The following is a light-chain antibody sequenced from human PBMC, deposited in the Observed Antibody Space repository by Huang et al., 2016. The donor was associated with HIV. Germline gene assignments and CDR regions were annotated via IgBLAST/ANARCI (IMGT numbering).Light chain of an antibody. V-gene: IGKV3-15*01. CDR2: GSS. J-gene: IGKJ4*01. CDR1: RSVSTN. Sequence: IVMTQSPATLSVSPGERVTLSCRANRSVSTNLAWYQQIHGQAPRLLIYGSSIRAPGIPARFSGSGSGTDFSLTISSLQSEDFALYYCHQYNNWLLSFGGGTRVDI. CDR3: HQYNNWLLS.